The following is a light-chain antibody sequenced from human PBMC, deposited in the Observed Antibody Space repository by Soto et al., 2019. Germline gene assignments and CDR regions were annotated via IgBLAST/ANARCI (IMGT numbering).Light chain of an antibody. CDR3: QQSYSTPFA. Sequence: IRMTQSPSSLSASVGARVPITCRASQSISSYLNWYQQKPGKAPKLLIYAASSLQSGVPSRFSGSGSGTDFTLTISSLQPEDFATYYCQQSYSTPFAFGPGTKVDIK. J-gene: IGKJ3*01. CDR1: QSISSY. CDR2: AAS. V-gene: IGKV1-39*01.